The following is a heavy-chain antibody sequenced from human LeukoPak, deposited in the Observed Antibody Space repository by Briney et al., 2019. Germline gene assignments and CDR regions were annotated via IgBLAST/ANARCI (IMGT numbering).Heavy chain of an antibody. J-gene: IGHJ4*02. CDR2: FDPEDGET. V-gene: IGHV1-24*01. D-gene: IGHD2-15*01. Sequence: ASVKVSCKVSGYTLTELSMHWVRQAPGKGLEWMGGFDPEDGETIYAQKFQGRVTMTEDTSTDTAYTELSSLRSEDTAVYYCATSAQYCSGGSCHKNYWDQGTLVTVSS. CDR1: GYTLTELS. CDR3: ATSAQYCSGGSCHKNY.